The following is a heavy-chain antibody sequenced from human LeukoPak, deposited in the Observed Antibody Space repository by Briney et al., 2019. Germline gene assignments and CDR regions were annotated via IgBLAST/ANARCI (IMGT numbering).Heavy chain of an antibody. CDR3: ARDLIMSSSPVWFDP. CDR1: GGSISSTSYY. D-gene: IGHD6-13*01. J-gene: IGHJ5*02. CDR2: IYTSGST. Sequence: SETLSLTCTVSGGSISSTSYYWSWIRQPAGKGLEWIGRIYTSGSTNYNPSLKSRATISVDTSKNQFSLKLSSVTAADTAVYYCARDLIMSSSPVWFDPWGQGTLVTVSS. V-gene: IGHV4-61*02.